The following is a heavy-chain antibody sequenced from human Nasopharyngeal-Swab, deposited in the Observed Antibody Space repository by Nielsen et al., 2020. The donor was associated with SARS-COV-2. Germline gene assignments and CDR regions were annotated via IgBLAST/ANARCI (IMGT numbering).Heavy chain of an antibody. CDR1: GGSIGSYY. Sequence: SETLSLTFTVSGGSIGSYYWSWIRQPAGKGLEWIGRIYTSGSTNYNPSLKSRVTMSVDTSKNQFSLKLSSVTAADTAVYYCARESLHYYGSGSYYNVLDYWGQGTLVTVSS. D-gene: IGHD3-10*01. CDR3: ARESLHYYGSGSYYNVLDY. CDR2: IYTSGST. J-gene: IGHJ4*02. V-gene: IGHV4-4*07.